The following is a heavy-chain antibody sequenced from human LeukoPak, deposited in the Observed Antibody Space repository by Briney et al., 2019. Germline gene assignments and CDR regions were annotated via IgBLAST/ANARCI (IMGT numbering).Heavy chain of an antibody. Sequence: PSETLSLTCAVYGGSFSGYYWSWIRQPPGEGLEWIGEINHSGSTNYNPSLKSRVTISVDTSKNQFSLKLSSVTAADTAVYYCARQEQPRYYYGMDVWGKGTTVTVSS. CDR1: GGSFSGYY. CDR3: ARQEQPRYYYGMDV. CDR2: INHSGST. J-gene: IGHJ6*04. V-gene: IGHV4-34*01. D-gene: IGHD1/OR15-1a*01.